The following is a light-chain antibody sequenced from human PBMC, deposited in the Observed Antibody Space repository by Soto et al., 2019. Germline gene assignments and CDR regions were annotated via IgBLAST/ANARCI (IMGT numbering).Light chain of an antibody. J-gene: IGLJ2*01. CDR3: SSYTTSSTLV. CDR1: SSDVGRYNY. Sequence: QSVLTQPASVSGSPGQSITISCTGTSSDVGRYNYVSWYQQHPGKVPKPMIFEVSNRPSGISNRFSGSKSGNTASLTISGLQAEDEADYFCSSYTTSSTLVFGGGTKVTVL. CDR2: EVS. V-gene: IGLV2-14*01.